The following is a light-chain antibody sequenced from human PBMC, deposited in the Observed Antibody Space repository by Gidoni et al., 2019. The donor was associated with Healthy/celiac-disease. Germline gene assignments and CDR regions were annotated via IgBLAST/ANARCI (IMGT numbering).Light chain of an antibody. Sequence: DIQMTQSPSSLSASVGDRVTITCQASQDISNYLNWYQQKPGKAPKLLIYDASNLETGVPSGFSGSGSGTDFTFTISSLQPEDIATYYCQQYDNLPITFXQXTRLEIK. CDR3: QQYDNLPIT. CDR1: QDISNY. CDR2: DAS. J-gene: IGKJ5*01. V-gene: IGKV1-33*01.